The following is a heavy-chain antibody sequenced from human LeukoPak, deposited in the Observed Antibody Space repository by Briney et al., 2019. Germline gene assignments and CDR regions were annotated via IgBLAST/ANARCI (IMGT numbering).Heavy chain of an antibody. V-gene: IGHV3-23*01. Sequence: GGSLRLSCAASGFTFSSYAMSWVRQAPGKGLEWVSAISGSGGSTYYADSVKGRFTISRGNSKNTLYLQMNSLRAEDTAVYYCAKDYYDSSWDYYYYGMDVWGQGTTVTVSS. J-gene: IGHJ6*02. CDR3: AKDYYDSSWDYYYYGMDV. CDR2: ISGSGGST. D-gene: IGHD3-22*01. CDR1: GFTFSSYA.